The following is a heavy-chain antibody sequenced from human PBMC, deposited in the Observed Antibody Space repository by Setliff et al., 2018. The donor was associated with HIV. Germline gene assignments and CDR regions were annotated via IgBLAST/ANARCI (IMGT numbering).Heavy chain of an antibody. Sequence: GASVKVSCKASGYTFAGYYMHWVRQAPGQGLEWMGWINPNSGGTTYAQKFQGRVTMTRDTSISTAYMELSRLRSDDTAVYYCARDRYYGSGSYYPMSFGPWGQGTLVTVSS. CDR1: GYTFAGYY. CDR2: INPNSGGT. D-gene: IGHD3-10*01. J-gene: IGHJ5*02. CDR3: ARDRYYGSGSYYPMSFGP. V-gene: IGHV1-2*02.